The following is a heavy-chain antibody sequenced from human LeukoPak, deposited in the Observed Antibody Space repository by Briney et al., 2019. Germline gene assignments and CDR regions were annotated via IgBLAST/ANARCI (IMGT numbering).Heavy chain of an antibody. CDR3: AKAYPEYYYDSSFDI. Sequence: GGSLRLSCAASGFTFDDYAMHWVRQAPGKGLEWVSGISWNSGSIGYADSVKGRFTISRDNAKNSLYLQMNSLRAEGTALYYCAKAYPEYYYDSSFDIWGQGTMVTVSS. D-gene: IGHD3-22*01. CDR1: GFTFDDYA. J-gene: IGHJ3*02. V-gene: IGHV3-9*01. CDR2: ISWNSGSI.